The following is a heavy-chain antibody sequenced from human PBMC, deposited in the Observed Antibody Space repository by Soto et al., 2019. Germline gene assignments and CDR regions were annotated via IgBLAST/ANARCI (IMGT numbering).Heavy chain of an antibody. J-gene: IGHJ4*02. D-gene: IGHD3-10*01. Sequence: SETLSLTCAVSGVSLTSGNWWTWVRQSPQRGLEYIGEIFHDGTANYYPSFERRVAMSVDTSRNQFSLKLTSATAADTAVYFCARLVYDTRLNYMYFDFWGPGTLVTVSS. V-gene: IGHV4-4*02. CDR3: ARLVYDTRLNYMYFDF. CDR2: IFHDGTA. CDR1: GVSLTSGNW.